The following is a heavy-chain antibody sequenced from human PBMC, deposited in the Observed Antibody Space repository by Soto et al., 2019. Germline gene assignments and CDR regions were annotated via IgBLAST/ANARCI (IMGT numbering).Heavy chain of an antibody. CDR1: GFTSSDYY. Sequence: GGSLRLSCAASGFTSSDYYMSWIRQAPGKGLEWVSYISSSSGYTNYADSVKGRFTISRDNAKNSLYLQMNSLRAEDTAVYYCAKEYGRLDYWGQGTLVTVSS. J-gene: IGHJ4*02. D-gene: IGHD4-17*01. CDR2: ISSSSGYT. CDR3: AKEYGRLDY. V-gene: IGHV3-11*06.